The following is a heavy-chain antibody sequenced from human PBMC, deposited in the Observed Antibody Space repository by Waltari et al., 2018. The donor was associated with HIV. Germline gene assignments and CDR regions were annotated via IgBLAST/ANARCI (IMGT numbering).Heavy chain of an antibody. D-gene: IGHD3-10*01. V-gene: IGHV3-74*01. J-gene: IGHJ4*02. CDR3: SRDTFGEYDY. Sequence: EVQLVQSGGGLIKPGGSLRLSCAASGFSVSSYWMHWVRQTPGKGLAWVSRINIDGSRIDYADSVRGRFTISRDSAKNTLSLQMNSLTEEDTAVYYCSRDTFGEYDYWGQGTLVTASS. CDR1: GFSVSSYW. CDR2: INIDGSRI.